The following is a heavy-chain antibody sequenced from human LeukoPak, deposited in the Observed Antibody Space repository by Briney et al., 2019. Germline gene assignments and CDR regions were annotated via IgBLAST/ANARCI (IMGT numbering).Heavy chain of an antibody. CDR3: AKFTSSGWSVDY. Sequence: GGSLRLSCAASGFTFSNYAMNWVRQAPGKGLEWVSTISGSGGSTYYADSVKGRFTISRDNSKSTLYLQMNSLRAEETAVYYCAKFTSSGWSVDYWGQGTLVAVSS. CDR2: ISGSGGST. D-gene: IGHD6-19*01. J-gene: IGHJ4*02. V-gene: IGHV3-23*01. CDR1: GFTFSNYA.